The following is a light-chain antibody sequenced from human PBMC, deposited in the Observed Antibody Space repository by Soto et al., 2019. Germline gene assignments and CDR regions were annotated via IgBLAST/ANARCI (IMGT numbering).Light chain of an antibody. CDR1: HDIGNH. Sequence: DIQMTQSPSSLSISVGDRVTITCWSSHDIGNHLNWYQQKPGKAPQLLLYSAFTLQSWVPSRFSGSGSGTAFTLTITSLQPEDSATYFCEQSYSVPLTFGGGTKVEV. CDR2: SAF. CDR3: EQSYSVPLT. J-gene: IGKJ4*01. V-gene: IGKV1-39*01.